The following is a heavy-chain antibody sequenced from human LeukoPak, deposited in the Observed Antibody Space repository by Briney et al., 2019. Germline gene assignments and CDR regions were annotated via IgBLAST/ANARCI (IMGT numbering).Heavy chain of an antibody. CDR3: SRGGPLAGYSYDY. V-gene: IGHV3-21*01. J-gene: IGHJ4*02. Sequence: GGSLRLSCAASGFTFSSYSMNWVRQAPGKGLEWVSSISSSSSYIYYADSVKGRFTISRDNAKNSLYLQMNSLRAEDTAVYYCSRGGPLAGYSYDYWGQGTLVTVSS. CDR1: GFTFSSYS. D-gene: IGHD3-22*01. CDR2: ISSSSSYI.